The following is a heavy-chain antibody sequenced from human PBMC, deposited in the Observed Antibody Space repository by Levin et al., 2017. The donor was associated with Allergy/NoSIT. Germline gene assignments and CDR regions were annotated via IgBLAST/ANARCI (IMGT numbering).Heavy chain of an antibody. Sequence: GGSLRLSCAASGFTFSSYSMNWVRQAPGKGLEWVSYISSSSSTIYYADSVKGRFTISRDNAKNSLYLQMNSLRAEDTAVYYCASPGVPAAKGPDAFDIWGQGTMVTVSS. J-gene: IGHJ3*02. CDR1: GFTFSSYS. D-gene: IGHD2-2*01. CDR3: ASPGVPAAKGPDAFDI. V-gene: IGHV3-48*01. CDR2: ISSSSSTI.